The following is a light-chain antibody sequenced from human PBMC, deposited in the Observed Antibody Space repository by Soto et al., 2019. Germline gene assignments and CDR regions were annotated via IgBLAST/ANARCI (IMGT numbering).Light chain of an antibody. CDR2: DAS. V-gene: IGKV1-39*01. J-gene: IGKJ1*01. Sequence: DIQMTQSPSYLSASVGDRVIITCRASQNISNYLNWYQQKPGKAPKLLIYDASSLQSGVPSRFSGSGSGTDFTLTISSLQSEDFATFYCQQSYRTPRTFGQGTKVDIK. CDR3: QQSYRTPRT. CDR1: QNISNY.